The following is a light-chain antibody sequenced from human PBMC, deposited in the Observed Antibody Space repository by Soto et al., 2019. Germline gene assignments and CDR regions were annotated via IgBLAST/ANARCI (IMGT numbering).Light chain of an antibody. V-gene: IGLV2-14*01. CDR1: SRDIGAYNL. J-gene: IGLJ2*01. Sequence: QSALTQPASVSVSPGQSITISCSVTSRDIGAYNLVSWYQQPPGKAPKLLIYEVRNRPSGISYRFSGSKSGTTASLTISSLLPEDEADYYCSAYTSRSTLVFGGGTKVTVL. CDR3: SAYTSRSTLV. CDR2: EVR.